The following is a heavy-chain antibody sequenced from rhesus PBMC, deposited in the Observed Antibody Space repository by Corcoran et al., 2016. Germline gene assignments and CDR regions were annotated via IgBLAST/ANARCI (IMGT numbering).Heavy chain of an antibody. CDR1: GYSISRGYY. CDR3: ARRRVGIAAAVDY. D-gene: IGHD6-31*01. V-gene: IGHV4-122*02. Sequence: QVQLQESGPGLVKPSETLSLTCAVSGYSISRGYYWSWIRQPPGKGLEWIGYITYSGSTSYNPSLKSRVTMSRDTSKNQFSLKLSSVTAADTAVYYCARRRVGIAAAVDYWGQGVLVTVSS. J-gene: IGHJ4*01. CDR2: ITYSGST.